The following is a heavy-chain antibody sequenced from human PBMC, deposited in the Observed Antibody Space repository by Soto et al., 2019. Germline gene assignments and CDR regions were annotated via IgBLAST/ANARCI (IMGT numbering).Heavy chain of an antibody. CDR2: ISGSGGST. CDR3: AKGVSSIYYYMDV. D-gene: IGHD6-13*01. V-gene: IGHV3-23*01. J-gene: IGHJ6*03. CDR1: GFTFSSHA. Sequence: PGGSLRLSCAASGFTFSSHAMSWVRQAPGKGLEWVSAISGSGGSTYYADSVKGRFTISRDNSKNTLYLQMNSLRAEDTAVYYCAKGVSSIYYYMDVWGKGTTVTVSS.